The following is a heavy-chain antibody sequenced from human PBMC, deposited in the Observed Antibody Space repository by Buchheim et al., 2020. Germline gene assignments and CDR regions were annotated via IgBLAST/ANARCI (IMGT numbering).Heavy chain of an antibody. CDR2: IYYSGST. CDR3: AREGISGMASRFFDY. V-gene: IGHV4-59*01. D-gene: IGHD5-24*01. CDR1: GGSISSYY. J-gene: IGHJ4*02. Sequence: QVQLQESGPGLVKPSETLSLTCTVSGGSISSYYWSWIRQPPGKGLEWIGYIYYSGSTNYNPSLKSRVTISVDTSKNQFSLKLSSVTAADTAVYYCAREGISGMASRFFDYWGQGTL.